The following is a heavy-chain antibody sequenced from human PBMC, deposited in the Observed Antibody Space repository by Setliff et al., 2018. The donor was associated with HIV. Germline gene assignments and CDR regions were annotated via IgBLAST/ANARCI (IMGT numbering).Heavy chain of an antibody. Sequence: GGSLRLSCAASGFTFSSYAMSWVRQTPEKGLEWVSIITSGGSTYYADSAKGRFIISRDNSQNTLYLQMNSLRADDTAIYYCAEGFRPVDTALVSGPTYWGQGIRVTVSS. V-gene: IGHV3-23*01. CDR1: GFTFSSYA. CDR3: AEGFRPVDTALVSGPTY. D-gene: IGHD5-18*01. CDR2: ITSGGST. J-gene: IGHJ4*02.